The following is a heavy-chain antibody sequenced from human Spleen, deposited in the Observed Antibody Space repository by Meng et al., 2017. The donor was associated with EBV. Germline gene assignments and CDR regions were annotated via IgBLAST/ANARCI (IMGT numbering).Heavy chain of an antibody. D-gene: IGHD5-18*01. V-gene: IGHV4-39*01. CDR3: AGGPTAMVTYFDY. Sequence: RQLRYSGPAQVKPSATLSFTCTVSGASISSFYYWVWIRQPPGRGLECIGSVHYTGSAYYIPSLKSRVTVSVDTSKNQFSLRLTSVTAADTAVYYCAGGPTAMVTYFDYWGQGTLVTVSS. J-gene: IGHJ4*02. CDR1: GASISSFYY. CDR2: VHYTGSA.